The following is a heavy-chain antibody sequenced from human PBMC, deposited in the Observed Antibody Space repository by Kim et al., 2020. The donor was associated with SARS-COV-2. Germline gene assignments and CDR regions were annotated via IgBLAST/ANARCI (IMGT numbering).Heavy chain of an antibody. CDR1: GFTFNGYA. V-gene: IGHV3-30*04. D-gene: IGHD6-19*01. CDR3: AKGDHWLGPCHS. CDR2: ILHDGSQK. Sequence: GGSLRLSCAASGFTFNGYAMHWVRQAPGKGLEWVAVILHDGSQKFYTDSVKGRFTISRDNSKNTLSLQMNSLRAEDTAVYYCAKGDHWLGPCHSWGQGTLVTVSS. J-gene: IGHJ4*02.